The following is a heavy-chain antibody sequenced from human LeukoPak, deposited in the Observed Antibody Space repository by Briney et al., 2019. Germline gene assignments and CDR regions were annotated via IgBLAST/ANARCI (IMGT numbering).Heavy chain of an antibody. V-gene: IGHV3-9*01. CDR2: ITGNSGSL. J-gene: IGHJ4*02. CDR3: TKTRYCSRPPCPFDY. Sequence: GGSLRLSCAGSGFSFHQYDLYWVRQPPGKGLEWVAGITGNSGSLGYADSVKGRFTISRDNAKNSLYLQMNSLRAEDTALYYYTKTRYCSRPPCPFDYRGQGTLVTVSS. D-gene: IGHD2-2*01. CDR1: GFSFHQYD.